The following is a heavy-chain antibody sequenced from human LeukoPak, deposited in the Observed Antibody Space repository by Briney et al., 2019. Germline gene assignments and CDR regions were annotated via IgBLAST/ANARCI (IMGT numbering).Heavy chain of an antibody. Sequence: PSETLSLTCAVYGGSFSGYYWSWIRQPPGKGLEWIGEINHSGSTNYNPSLKSRVTISVDTSKNQFSLKLSSVTAADTAVYYCARVAAIAVAGYYYYGMDVWGQGTTVTVSS. V-gene: IGHV4-34*01. CDR2: INHSGST. J-gene: IGHJ6*01. CDR1: GGSFSGYY. CDR3: ARVAAIAVAGYYYYGMDV. D-gene: IGHD6-19*01.